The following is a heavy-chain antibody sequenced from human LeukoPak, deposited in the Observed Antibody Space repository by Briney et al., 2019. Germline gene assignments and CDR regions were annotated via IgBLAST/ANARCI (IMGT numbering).Heavy chain of an antibody. D-gene: IGHD3-22*01. V-gene: IGHV1-69*05. CDR1: GGTFSSYA. CDR3: AGPRYAYYYDSSGYYDLDY. J-gene: IGHJ4*02. Sequence: SVKVSCRASGGTFSSYAISWVRQAPGQGLEWMGGIIPIFGTASYAQKFQGRVTITTDESTSTAYMELSSLRSEDTAVYYCAGPRYAYYYDSSGYYDLDYWGQGTLVTVSS. CDR2: IIPIFGTA.